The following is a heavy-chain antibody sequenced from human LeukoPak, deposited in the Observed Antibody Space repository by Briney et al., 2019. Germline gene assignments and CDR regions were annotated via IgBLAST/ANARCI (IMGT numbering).Heavy chain of an antibody. D-gene: IGHD1-26*01. Sequence: PGGSLRLSCAASVFTFSSFGMHWVRQAPGKGLEWVAVIWYDASNKYYADSVKGRFTISRDNSKNTLYLQMNSLRDDDTAVYYCVRGVGVSRFNYFDPWGQGTLVTVSS. CDR1: VFTFSSFG. V-gene: IGHV3-33*01. J-gene: IGHJ5*02. CDR3: VRGVGVSRFNYFDP. CDR2: IWYDASNK.